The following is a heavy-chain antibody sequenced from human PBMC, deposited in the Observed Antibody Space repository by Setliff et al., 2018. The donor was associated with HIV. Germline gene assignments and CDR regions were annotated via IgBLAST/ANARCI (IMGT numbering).Heavy chain of an antibody. D-gene: IGHD3-22*01. Sequence: TLSLTCTVSGDSIIDSYWSWVRQPPGKGLEWIGYIHSTGRTNYSPSLKSRVTTSVDTSKNHFSLRLRSVTAADTAVYYCARLSVVIHDTFDVWGHGTMVT. V-gene: IGHV4-4*09. CDR3: ARLSVVIHDTFDV. CDR2: IHSTGRT. CDR1: GDSIIDSY. J-gene: IGHJ3*01.